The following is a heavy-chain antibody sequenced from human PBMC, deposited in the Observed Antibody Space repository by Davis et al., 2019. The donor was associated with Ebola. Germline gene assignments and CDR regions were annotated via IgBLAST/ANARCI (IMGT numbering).Heavy chain of an antibody. D-gene: IGHD3-3*01. CDR1: GFTFSSYS. J-gene: IGHJ6*02. Sequence: GGSLRLSCAASGFTFSSYSMNWVRQAPGKGLEWVSSISSSSSYIYYADSVKGRFTISRDNAKNSLYLQMNSLRAEDTAVYYCARDGFDDFWSGYHYGMDVWGQGTTVTVSS. CDR2: ISSSSSYI. V-gene: IGHV3-21*04. CDR3: ARDGFDDFWSGYHYGMDV.